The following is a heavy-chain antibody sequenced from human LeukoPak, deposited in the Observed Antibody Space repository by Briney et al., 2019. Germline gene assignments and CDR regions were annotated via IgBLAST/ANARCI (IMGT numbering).Heavy chain of an antibody. J-gene: IGHJ4*02. CDR3: ARDLGEYYFDY. CDR2: ISHSGST. Sequence: PSETLSLTCAVYGGSFSGYYWSWIRQPPGKGLEWIGEISHSGSTYYNPSLKSRVTISVDTSKNQFSLKLSSVTAADTAVYYCARDLGEYYFDYWGQGTLVTVSS. CDR1: GGSFSGYY. V-gene: IGHV4-34*01. D-gene: IGHD3-16*01.